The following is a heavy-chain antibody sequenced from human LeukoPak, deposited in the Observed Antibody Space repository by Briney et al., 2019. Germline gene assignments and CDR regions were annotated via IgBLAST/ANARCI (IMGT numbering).Heavy chain of an antibody. CDR2: IRGSGGGGST. J-gene: IGHJ4*02. V-gene: IGHV3-23*01. Sequence: GGSLRLSCAASGFTFSTYAMSWARQAPGKGLEWVSVIRGSGGGGSTYYADSVRGRFAISRDNSKNTLYLQMTSLRAEDTAVYYCAKDLYGDFGGIDYWGQGTLVTVSS. CDR3: AKDLYGDFGGIDY. D-gene: IGHD4-17*01. CDR1: GFTFSTYA.